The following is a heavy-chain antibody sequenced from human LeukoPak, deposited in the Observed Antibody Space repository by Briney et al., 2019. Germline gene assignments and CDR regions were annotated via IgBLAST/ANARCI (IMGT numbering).Heavy chain of an antibody. CDR2: IYYSGSI. V-gene: IGHV4-59*08. Sequence: SESLSLTCTVSGGSISSYYWSWIRQPPGKGLEWIGYIYYSGSINYNPSLKSRVTISVDTSKNQFSLKLSSVTAADTAVYYCASFPVGATPFDYWGQGTLVTVSS. CDR3: ASFPVGATPFDY. CDR1: GGSISSYY. D-gene: IGHD1-26*01. J-gene: IGHJ4*02.